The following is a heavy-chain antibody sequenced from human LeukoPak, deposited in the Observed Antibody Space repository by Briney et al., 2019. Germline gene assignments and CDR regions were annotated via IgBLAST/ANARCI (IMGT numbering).Heavy chain of an antibody. J-gene: IGHJ4*02. Sequence: SETLSLTCTVSGGSISSYYWSWIRQPAGTALEWIGRIYTSGTITYNPSLKSRVTMSVDTSKNQFSLKLNSVTAADTAVYYCARRARGSPFDYWGQGTLVTVSS. V-gene: IGHV4-4*07. CDR3: ARRARGSPFDY. CDR1: GGSISSYY. D-gene: IGHD3-16*01. CDR2: IYTSGTI.